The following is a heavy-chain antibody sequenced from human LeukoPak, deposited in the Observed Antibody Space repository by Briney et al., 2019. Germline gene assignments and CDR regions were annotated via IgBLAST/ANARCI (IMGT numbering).Heavy chain of an antibody. CDR2: IIPIFGTA. J-gene: IGHJ4*02. Sequence: ASVKVSCKASGGTFSSYAISWVRQAPGQGLEWMGGIIPIFGTANYAQKFQGRVTITADESTRTAYMELSSLRSEDTAVYYCARPWPPYYYDSSGYYFDYWGQGTLVTVSS. CDR3: ARPWPPYYYDSSGYYFDY. D-gene: IGHD3-22*01. CDR1: GGTFSSYA. V-gene: IGHV1-69*13.